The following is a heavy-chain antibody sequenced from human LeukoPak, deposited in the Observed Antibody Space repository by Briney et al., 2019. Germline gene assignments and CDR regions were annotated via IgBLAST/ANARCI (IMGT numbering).Heavy chain of an antibody. V-gene: IGHV3-21*01. Sequence: PGGSLRLSCAASGFTFSRYSMNWVRQAPGKGLEWVSSISSSTTYIFYADSVKGRFTISRDNARNSLYLQMNSLRAEDTAVYYCAREPRMQPDAFDIWGQGTMVTVSS. CDR1: GFTFSRYS. CDR3: AREPRMQPDAFDI. J-gene: IGHJ3*02. CDR2: ISSSTTYI. D-gene: IGHD6-13*01.